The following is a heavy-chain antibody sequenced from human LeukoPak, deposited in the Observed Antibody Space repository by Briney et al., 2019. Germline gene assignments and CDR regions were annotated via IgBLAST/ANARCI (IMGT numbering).Heavy chain of an antibody. V-gene: IGHV4-59*12. CDR1: GGSISSYY. Sequence: PSETLSLTCTVSGGSISSYYWSWIRQPPGKGLEWIGYIYYSGSTYYNPSLKSRVTISVDTSKNQFSLKLSSVTAADTAVYYCAREAGYGDYNFGYWGQGTLVTVSS. CDR2: IYYSGST. D-gene: IGHD4-17*01. J-gene: IGHJ4*02. CDR3: AREAGYGDYNFGY.